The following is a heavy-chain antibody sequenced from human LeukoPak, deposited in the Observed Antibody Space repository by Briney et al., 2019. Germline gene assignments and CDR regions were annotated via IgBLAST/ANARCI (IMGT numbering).Heavy chain of an antibody. Sequence: PGGSLPLSCAASGFIFRSYGMHSVRQAPGKGLAWVANIKQDGSEKYYVDSVKGRFTISRDNAKNSLYLQMNRLRAEDTALYYCAKNFYNSSGYYYGVVFDYWGQGTLVTVSS. D-gene: IGHD3-22*01. CDR3: AKNFYNSSGYYYGVVFDY. J-gene: IGHJ4*02. CDR1: GFIFRSYG. V-gene: IGHV3-7*03. CDR2: IKQDGSEK.